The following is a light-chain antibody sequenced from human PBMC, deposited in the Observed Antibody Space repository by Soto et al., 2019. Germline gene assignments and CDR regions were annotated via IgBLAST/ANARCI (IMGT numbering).Light chain of an antibody. V-gene: IGLV2-14*03. CDR3: SSYTCSFKLAV. CDR1: SSDVGGYNY. Sequence: QSVLTQPASVSGSPGQSITIFCTGTSSDVGGYNYVSWYQQHPGSAPKLMIYDVSSRPSGVSNRFSGSKSGNTASLTISGLQAEDYSDYYCSSYTCSFKLAVFGSGNIVTVL. CDR2: DVS. J-gene: IGLJ1*01.